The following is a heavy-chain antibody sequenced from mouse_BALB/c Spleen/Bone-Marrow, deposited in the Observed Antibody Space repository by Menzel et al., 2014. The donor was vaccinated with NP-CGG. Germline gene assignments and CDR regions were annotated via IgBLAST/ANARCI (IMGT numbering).Heavy chain of an antibody. V-gene: IGHV14-3*02. CDR3: ARHHRYAYYFDY. CDR1: GFNIKDTY. Sequence: VQLKQSGAELVKPGASVKLSCTASGFNIKDTYMHWVKQRPEQGLEWIGRIDPANGNTKYDPKFQGKATITADTSSNTAYLQLSSLTSEDSAVYYCARHHRYAYYFDYWGQGATLTVSS. CDR2: IDPANGNT. D-gene: IGHD2-14*01. J-gene: IGHJ2*01.